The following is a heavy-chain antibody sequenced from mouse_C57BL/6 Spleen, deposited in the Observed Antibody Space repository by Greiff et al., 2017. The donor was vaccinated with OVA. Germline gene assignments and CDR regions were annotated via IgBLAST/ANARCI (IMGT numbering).Heavy chain of an antibody. J-gene: IGHJ1*03. V-gene: IGHV1-55*01. CDR1: GYTFTSYW. Sequence: QVQLQQPGAELVKPGASVKMSCKASGYTFTSYWITWVKQRPGQGLEWIGDIYPGSGSTNYNEKFKSKATLTVDTSSSTAYMQLSSLTSEDSAVYYCARGIYYGSSPHWYFEVWGTGTTVTVAS. CDR3: ARGIYYGSSPHWYFEV. CDR2: IYPGSGST. D-gene: IGHD1-1*01.